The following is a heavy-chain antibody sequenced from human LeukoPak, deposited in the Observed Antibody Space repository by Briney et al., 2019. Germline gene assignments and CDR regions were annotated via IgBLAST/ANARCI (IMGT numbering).Heavy chain of an antibody. CDR3: ARIPTFYGDYNKDY. V-gene: IGHV3-23*01. Sequence: HPGGSLILSCAASGFTFSSYTMSWVRQAPRKGLEWVSSIVGSGGRTYYADSVKGRFTVSRDDSKNTMYLLVNSLRAEDTATYYCARIPTFYGDYNKDYWGQGTLVTVSS. D-gene: IGHD4-17*01. J-gene: IGHJ4*02. CDR1: GFTFSSYT. CDR2: IVGSGGRT.